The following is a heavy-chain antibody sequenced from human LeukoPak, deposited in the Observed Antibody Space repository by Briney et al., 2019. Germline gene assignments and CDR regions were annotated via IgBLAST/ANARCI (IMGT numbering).Heavy chain of an antibody. CDR3: AREYSSSSGRAFDI. Sequence: GGSLRLSCAASGFTLSTYTVNWVRQAPGKGLQWFSCISSSSGTIYYADSVRGRFTISRDNAKNSLYLQMNSLRDEDTAVYYCAREYSSSSGRAFDIWGQGTMVTVSS. J-gene: IGHJ3*02. D-gene: IGHD6-6*01. CDR2: ISSSSGTI. CDR1: GFTLSTYT. V-gene: IGHV3-48*02.